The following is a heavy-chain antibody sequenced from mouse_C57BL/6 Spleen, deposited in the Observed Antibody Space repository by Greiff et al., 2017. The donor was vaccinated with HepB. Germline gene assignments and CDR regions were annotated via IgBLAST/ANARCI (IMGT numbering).Heavy chain of an antibody. D-gene: IGHD1-1*01. J-gene: IGHJ3*01. CDR2: ISSGSSTI. Sequence: EVQGVESGGGLVKPGGSLKLSCAASGFTFSDYGMHWVRQAPEKGLEWVAYISSGSSTINYADTVKGRFTISRDNAKNTLFLQMTSLRSEDTAMYYCAGGRDYYDSSSFAYWGQGTLVTVSA. CDR3: AGGRDYYDSSSFAY. CDR1: GFTFSDYG. V-gene: IGHV5-17*01.